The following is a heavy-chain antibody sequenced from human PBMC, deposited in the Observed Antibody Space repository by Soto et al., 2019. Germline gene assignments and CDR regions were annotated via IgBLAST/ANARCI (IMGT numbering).Heavy chain of an antibody. CDR3: ARGNCIGTDCEYDY. CDR2: ITSSSTYI. CDR1: GFTFSSYA. V-gene: IGHV3-21*06. D-gene: IGHD2-2*01. J-gene: IGHJ4*02. Sequence: EVQLVESGGGLVKPGGSLKLSCAASGFTFSSYAMNWVRQSPGEGLEWVSSITSSSTYIYYADSLKGRFSISRDNAKNSLYLQMNSLRAEDTAMYYCARGNCIGTDCEYDYWGQGTLVTVSS.